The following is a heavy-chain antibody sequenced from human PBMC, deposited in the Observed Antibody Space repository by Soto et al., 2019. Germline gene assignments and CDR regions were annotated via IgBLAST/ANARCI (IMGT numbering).Heavy chain of an antibody. CDR2: IFSNYAK. Sequence: QVTLKESGPVLVKPTETLTLTCTVSGFSLSNARMSVSWIRQPPGKALEWLAHIFSNYAKSYSASLTNSLTVSKDTSKSQVVLTMTKMDPVDTATYYCARIRGWGWLGPNDYWGKGNLVTVSS. V-gene: IGHV2-26*01. CDR1: GFSLSNARMS. CDR3: ARIRGWGWLGPNDY. D-gene: IGHD3-10*01. J-gene: IGHJ4*02.